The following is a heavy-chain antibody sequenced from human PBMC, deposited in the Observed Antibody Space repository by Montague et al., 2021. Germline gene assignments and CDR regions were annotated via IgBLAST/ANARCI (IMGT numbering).Heavy chain of an antibody. V-gene: IGHV3-23*01. CDR2: ISANGDRT. CDR3: AKERGLSIACYGENES. D-gene: IGHD3-10*01. CDR1: GFTFSNYS. Sequence: SLRLSCAASGFTFSNYSMSWVRRAPGKGLEWVSSISANGDRTYYAGSVKGRFTISRDNSKNTLYLQMNSLRAEDAAVYYCAKERGLSIACYGENESWGQGTLVTVSS. J-gene: IGHJ5*02.